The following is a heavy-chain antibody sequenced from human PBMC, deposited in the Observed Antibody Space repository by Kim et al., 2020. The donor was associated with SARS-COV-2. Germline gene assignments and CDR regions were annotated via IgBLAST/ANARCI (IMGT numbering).Heavy chain of an antibody. D-gene: IGHD2-2*01. Sequence: GGSLRLSCITSGFAFREYPMDWVRQAPGKGLEWIGFIRSTIYGGTTEYAASGRGRFISSRDDSKNNPHLQMNRLKTEDMAEFYCDRVDCSSVSCYGYY. V-gene: IGHV3-49*04. CDR1: GFAFREYP. CDR2: IRSTIYGGTT. J-gene: IGHJ6*01. CDR3: DRVDCSSVSCYGYY.